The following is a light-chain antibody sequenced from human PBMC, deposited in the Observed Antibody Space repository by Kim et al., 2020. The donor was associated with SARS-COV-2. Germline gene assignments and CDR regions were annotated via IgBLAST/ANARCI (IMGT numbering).Light chain of an antibody. J-gene: IGLJ2*01. CDR2: SDR. Sequence: TGKSARITCVGNTIGSTSVHWYQQKPGQAPLLVIFSDRDRPSGIPYRFSGSNYGNAATLTISRVEAGDEAAYYCQVWDSSRDHLVFGGGTKLTVL. CDR1: TIGSTS. CDR3: QVWDSSRDHLV. V-gene: IGLV3-21*04.